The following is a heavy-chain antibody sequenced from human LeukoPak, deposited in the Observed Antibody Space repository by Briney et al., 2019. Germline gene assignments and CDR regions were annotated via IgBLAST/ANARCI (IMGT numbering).Heavy chain of an antibody. CDR1: GYALTSYW. D-gene: IGHD6-13*01. Sequence: ASVKVSCKASGYALTSYWIQWVRQAPGQGLEWMGLISPDGGSTAYAHRFQGRVTMTRDTSTSTVYMDFSSLRSEDTALYYCARAPRNSSTMLDYWGQGTLVTVSS. V-gene: IGHV1-46*01. CDR3: ARAPRNSSTMLDY. J-gene: IGHJ4*02. CDR2: ISPDGGST.